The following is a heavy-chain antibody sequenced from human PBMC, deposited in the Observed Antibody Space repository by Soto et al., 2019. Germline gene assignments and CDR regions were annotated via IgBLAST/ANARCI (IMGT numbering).Heavy chain of an antibody. CDR1: GFTFSSYA. Sequence: GGSLRLSCAASGFTFSSYAMSWVRQAPGKGLEWVSAISGSGGSTYYADSVKGRFTISRDNSKNTLYLQMNSLRAEDTAVYYCANSPYYYDSSGYSDFDDWGQGTLVTVSS. CDR3: ANSPYYYDSSGYSDFDD. V-gene: IGHV3-23*01. J-gene: IGHJ4*02. CDR2: ISGSGGST. D-gene: IGHD3-22*01.